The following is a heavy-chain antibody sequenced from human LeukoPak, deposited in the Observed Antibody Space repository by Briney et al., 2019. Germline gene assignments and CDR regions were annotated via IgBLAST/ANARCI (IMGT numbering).Heavy chain of an antibody. D-gene: IGHD6-13*01. CDR1: GFTFSSYE. CDR2: ISSSGSTI. V-gene: IGHV3-48*03. CDR3: AREIGSSSWSAYGMDV. J-gene: IGHJ6*02. Sequence: PGGSLRLSCAASGFTFSSYEMNWFRQAPGKGLEWVSYISSSGSTIYYADSVKGRFTISRDNAKNSLYLQMNSLRAEDTAVYYCAREIGSSSWSAYGMDVWGQGTTVTVSS.